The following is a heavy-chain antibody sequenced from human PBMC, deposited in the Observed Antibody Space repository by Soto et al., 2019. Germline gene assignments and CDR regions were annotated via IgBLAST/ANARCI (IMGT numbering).Heavy chain of an antibody. D-gene: IGHD2-2*01. Sequence: GGSLRLSCAASGINFNDYWMSWVRQAPGKGLEWVSAISGSGGSTYYADSVKGRFTISRDNSKNTLYLQMNSLRAEDTAVYYCAKDRPATPGYWGQGTLVTVSS. CDR1: GINFNDYW. J-gene: IGHJ4*02. CDR3: AKDRPATPGY. V-gene: IGHV3-23*01. CDR2: ISGSGGST.